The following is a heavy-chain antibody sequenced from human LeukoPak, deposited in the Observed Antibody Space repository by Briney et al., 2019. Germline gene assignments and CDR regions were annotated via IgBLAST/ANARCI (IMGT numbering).Heavy chain of an antibody. J-gene: IGHJ5*01. CDR3: AREFKNWFDS. V-gene: IGHV6-1*01. CDR2: TYYTSKWYN. CDR1: GDSVSSNIAA. Sequence: SQTLSLTCAISGDSVSSNIAAWNWISQSPSRGLEWLGRTYYTSKWYNDYAVSVKSRITINPDTSKNQFSLHLNSVTPEDSAVYYCAREFKNWFDSWGQGTLVTVSS.